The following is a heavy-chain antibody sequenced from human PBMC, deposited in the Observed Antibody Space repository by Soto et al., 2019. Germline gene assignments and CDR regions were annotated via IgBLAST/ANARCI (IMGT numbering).Heavy chain of an antibody. CDR3: ARGTVTTFLFHY. CDR1: GGSISSYY. J-gene: IGHJ4*02. V-gene: IGHV4-59*08. D-gene: IGHD4-4*01. CDR2: VYHSGST. Sequence: SETLSLTCTVSGGSISSYYWSWIRQPPGKGLEWIGYVYHSGSTDYSPSLKSRVTISVDTSNNQFSLKLNSVTAADTAVYYCARGTVTTFLFHYWGQGTPVTVSS.